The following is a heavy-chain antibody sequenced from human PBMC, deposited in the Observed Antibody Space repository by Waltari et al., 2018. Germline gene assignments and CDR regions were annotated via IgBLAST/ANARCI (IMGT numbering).Heavy chain of an antibody. J-gene: IGHJ6*03. V-gene: IGHV1-18*04. CDR2: ISAYNGNT. CDR1: GFTVSNNY. D-gene: IGHD1-26*01. Sequence: MQLVESGGGLIQPGGSLRLSCAASGFTVSNNYMSWVRQAPGKGLEWMGWISAYNGNTNYAQKLQGRVTMTTDTSTSTAYMELRSLRSDDTAVYYCARDTTSTFYYYMDVWGKGTTVTVSS. CDR3: ARDTTSTFYYYMDV.